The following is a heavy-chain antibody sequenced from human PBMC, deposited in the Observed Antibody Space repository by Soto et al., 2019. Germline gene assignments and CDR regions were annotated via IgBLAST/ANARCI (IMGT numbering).Heavy chain of an antibody. J-gene: IGHJ5*02. Sequence: QMQLQESGSGLVMPSQTLSLTCTVSGGSISSGRYSWTWIRQPPGAGLEWIGHMYHTGTTYYNPSLKSRITMSVDTSKNQFSLRLSSVTPADTAIYSCAKGINYYDSSGDSWLDPWGQGTLVTVSS. CDR1: GGSISSGRYS. D-gene: IGHD3-22*01. CDR3: AKGINYYDSSGDSWLDP. CDR2: MYHTGTT. V-gene: IGHV4-30-2*01.